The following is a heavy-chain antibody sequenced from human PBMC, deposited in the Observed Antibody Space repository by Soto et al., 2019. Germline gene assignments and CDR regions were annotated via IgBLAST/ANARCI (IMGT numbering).Heavy chain of an antibody. Sequence: GASVKVSCKASGGTFSSYAISWVRQAPGQGLEWMGGIIPIFGTANYAQKFQGRVTITADKSTSTAYMELSSLRSEDTAVYYCARDQTDSSGYIYYYYGMDVWGQGTTVTVSS. CDR3: ARDQTDSSGYIYYYYGMDV. V-gene: IGHV1-69*06. D-gene: IGHD3-22*01. CDR2: IIPIFGTA. CDR1: GGTFSSYA. J-gene: IGHJ6*02.